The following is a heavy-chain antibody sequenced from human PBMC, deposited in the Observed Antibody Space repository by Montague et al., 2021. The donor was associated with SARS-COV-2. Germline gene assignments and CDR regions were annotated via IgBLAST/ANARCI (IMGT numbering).Heavy chain of an antibody. V-gene: IGHV3-7*01. CDR2: IKEDASEK. J-gene: IGHJ4*02. CDR3: ARIPHASWYWYFDY. D-gene: IGHD6-13*01. Sequence: SLRLSCAASGFIFSKYRMSWVRQVPGKGLEWVANIKEDASEKYYVASVKGRFTISRDNAQNSLYLQLNSLRAEDTAVYYCARIPHASWYWYFDYWGQGTLVTVSS. CDR1: GFIFSKYR.